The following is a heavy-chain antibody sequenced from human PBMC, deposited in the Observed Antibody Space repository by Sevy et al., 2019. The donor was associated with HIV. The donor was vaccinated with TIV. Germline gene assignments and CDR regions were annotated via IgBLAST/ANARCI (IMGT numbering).Heavy chain of an antibody. CDR2: LSHDGSYR. J-gene: IGHJ6*02. V-gene: IGHV3-30*18. CDR3: AKNRPPGGSYFSRHGMDV. Sequence: GGSLRLSCAASGFTFSTYDMHWVRRAPAKGLEWVAILSHDGSYRYYADSVRGRFSMSRDKSNNIMYLQMNGLSIEDTALYYCAKNRPPGGSYFSRHGMDVWGRGTTVTVSS. CDR1: GFTFSTYD. D-gene: IGHD3-16*01.